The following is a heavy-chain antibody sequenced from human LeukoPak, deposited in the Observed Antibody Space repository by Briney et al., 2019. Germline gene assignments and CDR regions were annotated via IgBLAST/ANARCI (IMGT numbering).Heavy chain of an antibody. CDR3: ARAFFGSAYYPNWFDP. D-gene: IGHD3-22*01. CDR1: GGSISTYY. V-gene: IGHV4-59*01. CDR2: IYKSGSN. Sequence: SETLSLTCTVSGGSISTYYWSWIWQPPGKGLEWIGYIYKSGSNNYNPALKSRVTMSVDTSKNQFSLKLSSVTAADTAVYYCARAFFGSAYYPNWFDPWGQGTLVTVSS. J-gene: IGHJ5*02.